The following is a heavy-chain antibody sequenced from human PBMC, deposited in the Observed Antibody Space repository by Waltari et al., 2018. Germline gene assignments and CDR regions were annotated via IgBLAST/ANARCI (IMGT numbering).Heavy chain of an antibody. D-gene: IGHD1-26*01. CDR2: IYHSGST. J-gene: IGHJ5*02. CDR1: GGSISSSNW. V-gene: IGHV4-4*02. CDR3: ARSRVGATSITYNWFDP. Sequence: QVQLQESGPGLVKPSGTLSLTCAVSGGSISSSNWWSWVRQPPGKGLEWIGEIYHSGSTNYNPSLKGRVTISVDKSKNQFSLKLSSVTAADTAVYYCARSRVGATSITYNWFDPWGQGTLVTVSS.